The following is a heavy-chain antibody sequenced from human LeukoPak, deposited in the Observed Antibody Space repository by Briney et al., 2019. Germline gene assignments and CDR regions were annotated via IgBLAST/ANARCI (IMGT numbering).Heavy chain of an antibody. CDR3: ARSIAVAGTPTDAFDI. CDR2: INPSGGST. J-gene: IGHJ3*02. D-gene: IGHD6-19*01. V-gene: IGHV1-46*01. Sequence: ASVKVSCKASGYTLTSYYMHLVRQAPGQGLEWMGIINPSGGSTSYAQKFQGRVTMTGDTSTSTVYMEVSSLRSEDTAVYYCARSIAVAGTPTDAFDIWGQGTMVTVSS. CDR1: GYTLTSYY.